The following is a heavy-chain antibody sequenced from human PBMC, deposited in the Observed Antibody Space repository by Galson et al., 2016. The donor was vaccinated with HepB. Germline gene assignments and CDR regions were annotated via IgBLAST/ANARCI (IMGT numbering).Heavy chain of an antibody. J-gene: IGHJ4*02. V-gene: IGHV1-2*04. CDR3: ARAVRYQDFWKGYTGAMLDY. CDR2: INPHSGET. Sequence: SVKVSCKASGYSFIGYYIHWVRQAPGQGLEWMGWINPHSGETKYAQKFEDWVTVTRDTPITTVQMELTRLKYDDTAVQYCARAVRYQDFWKGYTGAMLDYWGQGTLLTVSS. CDR1: GYSFIGYY. D-gene: IGHD3-3*01.